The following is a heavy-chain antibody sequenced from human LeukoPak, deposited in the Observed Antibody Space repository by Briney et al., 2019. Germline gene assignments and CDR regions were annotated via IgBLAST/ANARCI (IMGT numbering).Heavy chain of an antibody. V-gene: IGHV3-43D*03. CDR3: AKGTSSWHEFDS. D-gene: IGHD6-13*01. CDR1: GFTFDDYA. CDR2: ITWDGDST. Sequence: GGSLRLSCAASGFTFDDYAMHWVRQAPGKGLEWVSLITWDGDSTYYADSVKGRFTISRDDSKNYLYLQMNSLRAEDTALYYCAKGTSSWHEFDSWGQGTLVTVSS. J-gene: IGHJ4*02.